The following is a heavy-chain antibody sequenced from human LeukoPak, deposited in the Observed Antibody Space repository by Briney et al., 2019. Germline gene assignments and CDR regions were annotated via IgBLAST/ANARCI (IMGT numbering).Heavy chain of an antibody. V-gene: IGHV4-59*01. D-gene: IGHD2-21*02. CDR3: ARGNCGGDCYSDY. CDR1: GGSISSYY. J-gene: IGHJ4*02. Sequence: KTSETLSLTCTVSGGSISSYYRSWIRQPPGKGLEWIGYIYYSGSTNYNPSLKSRVTISVDTSKNQFSLKLSSVTAADTAVYYCARGNCGGDCYSDYWGREPWSPSPQ. CDR2: IYYSGST.